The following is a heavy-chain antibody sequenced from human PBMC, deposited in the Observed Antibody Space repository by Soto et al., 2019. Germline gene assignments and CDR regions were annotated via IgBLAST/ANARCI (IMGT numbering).Heavy chain of an antibody. Sequence: ASVKVSCKASGYTFTGYYMHWVRQAPGQGLEWMGWINPNSGGTNYAQKFQGWVTMTRDTSISTAYMELSRLRSDDTAVYYCARERYSSPALGYYYGIGVWRQGTTVTASS. V-gene: IGHV1-2*04. CDR1: GYTFTGYY. J-gene: IGHJ6*02. CDR3: ARERYSSPALGYYYGIGV. D-gene: IGHD6-13*01. CDR2: INPNSGGT.